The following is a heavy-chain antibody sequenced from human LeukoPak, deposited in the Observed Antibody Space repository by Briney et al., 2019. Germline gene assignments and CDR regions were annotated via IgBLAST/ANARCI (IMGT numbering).Heavy chain of an antibody. J-gene: IGHJ4*02. D-gene: IGHD6-19*01. Sequence: GGSLRLSCAASGFTFSSYAMSWVRQAPGKGLEWVSVIYSGGSTYYADSVKGRFTISRDNSKNTLYLQMNSLRAEDTAVYYCARFSIAVAGIDYWGQGTLVTVSS. CDR1: GFTFSSYA. V-gene: IGHV3-53*01. CDR2: IYSGGST. CDR3: ARFSIAVAGIDY.